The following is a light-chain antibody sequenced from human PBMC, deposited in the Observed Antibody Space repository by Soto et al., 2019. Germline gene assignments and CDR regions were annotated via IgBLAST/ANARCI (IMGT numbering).Light chain of an antibody. CDR3: QQYSDSSGA. Sequence: EIQVTQSPSTLSASVGARVTITCGASQSIGTWLAWYQQKPGKAPKLLIFDASTLESGVPSRFSGSGAGTDFTLTISSLQPDDVATYYCQQYSDSSGAFGQGTKVDIK. CDR1: QSIGTW. J-gene: IGKJ1*01. V-gene: IGKV1-5*01. CDR2: DAS.